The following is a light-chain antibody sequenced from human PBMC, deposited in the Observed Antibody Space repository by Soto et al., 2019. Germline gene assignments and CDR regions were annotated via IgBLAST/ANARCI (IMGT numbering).Light chain of an antibody. CDR3: SSYSSSTTLVV. J-gene: IGLJ2*01. Sequence: QSALTQPASVSGSPGQSITISCTGTSSDVGDYKSVSWYQQHPGKAPKLMIYDVSNRPSGVSDRFSASKSGNTASLTISGLQAEDEADYYCSSYSSSTTLVVFGGGTKLTVL. CDR1: SSDVGDYKS. CDR2: DVS. V-gene: IGLV2-14*01.